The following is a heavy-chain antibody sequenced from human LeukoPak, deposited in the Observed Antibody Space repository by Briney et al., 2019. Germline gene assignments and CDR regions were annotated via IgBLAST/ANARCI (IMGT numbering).Heavy chain of an antibody. CDR3: AKDRVRYSYGYPTFDY. Sequence: PGGSLRLSCAASGFTFSSYGMHWVRQAPGKGLEWVAFIRYDGSNKYYADSVKGRFTISRDNSKNTLYLQMNSLRAEDTAVYYCAKDRVRYSYGYPTFDYWGQGTLVTVSS. D-gene: IGHD5-18*01. V-gene: IGHV3-30*02. CDR2: IRYDGSNK. CDR1: GFTFSSYG. J-gene: IGHJ4*02.